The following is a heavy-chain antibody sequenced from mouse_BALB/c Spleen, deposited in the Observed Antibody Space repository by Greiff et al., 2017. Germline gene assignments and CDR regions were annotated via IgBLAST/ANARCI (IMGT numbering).Heavy chain of an antibody. CDR2: INPSTGYT. V-gene: IGHV1-7*01. D-gene: IGHD2-1*01. CDR3: ARCCDGNYEGWYFDV. J-gene: IGHJ1*01. CDR1: GYTFTSYW. Sequence: QVQLQQSGAELAKPGASVKMSCKASGYTFTSYWMHWVKQRPGQGLEWIGYINPSTGYTEYNQKFKDKATLTADKSSSTAYMQLSSLTSEDSAVYYGARCCDGNYEGWYFDVWGAGTTVTVSS.